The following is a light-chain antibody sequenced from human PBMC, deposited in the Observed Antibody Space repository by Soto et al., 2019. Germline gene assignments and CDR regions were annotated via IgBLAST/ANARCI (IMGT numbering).Light chain of an antibody. CDR1: NIGSKS. Sequence: SYELTQPPSVSVAPGQTARIPCGGDNIGSKSVYWYQQKPGQAPVVVVYDGSDRPSGIPERFSGSNSGTTATLTISRVEAGDEAEYFCQVWDSTSDHYVFGAGTKVTV. CDR2: DGS. CDR3: QVWDSTSDHYV. J-gene: IGLJ1*01. V-gene: IGLV3-21*02.